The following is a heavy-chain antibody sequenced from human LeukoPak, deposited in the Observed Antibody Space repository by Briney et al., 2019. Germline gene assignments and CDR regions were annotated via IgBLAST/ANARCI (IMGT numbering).Heavy chain of an antibody. CDR1: GGSISSYY. CDR2: IYYSGST. J-gene: IGHJ4*02. Sequence: SETLSLTCTVSGGSISSYYWSWIRQPPGKGLEWIGYIYYSGSTNYNPSLKSRVTISVDTSKNQFSLKLSSVTAADTAVYYCARGGDYAHFDYWGQGTLVTVSS. CDR3: ARGGDYAHFDY. V-gene: IGHV4-59*12. D-gene: IGHD4-17*01.